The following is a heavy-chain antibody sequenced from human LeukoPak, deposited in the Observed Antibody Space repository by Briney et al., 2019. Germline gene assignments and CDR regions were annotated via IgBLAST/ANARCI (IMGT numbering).Heavy chain of an antibody. CDR2: ISAYNGNT. J-gene: IGHJ3*01. CDR3: VRDRDILTGYDAFDL. Sequence: ASVKVSCKASGYTFTSYGISWVRQAPGRGLEWMGWISAYNGNTNYAQKLQGRVTMTTDTSTSTAYMELRSLRSDDTAVYYCVRDRDILTGYDAFDLWGQGTMVTVSS. D-gene: IGHD3-9*01. CDR1: GYTFTSYG. V-gene: IGHV1-18*01.